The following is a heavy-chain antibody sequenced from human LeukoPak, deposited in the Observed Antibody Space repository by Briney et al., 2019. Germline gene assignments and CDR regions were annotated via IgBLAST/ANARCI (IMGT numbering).Heavy chain of an antibody. J-gene: IGHJ4*02. CDR1: GNSISSGDYY. D-gene: IGHD6-13*01. V-gene: IGHV4-31*03. Sequence: SETLSLTCTVSGNSISSGDYYWTCIRQHPGKGLEWIGCIYYSASTYYNLSLKSRVIISADTSKNHFSLKLSSVTAADTAVYYCARVREATIAPFFDYWGQGILVTVSS. CDR3: ARVREATIAPFFDY. CDR2: IYYSAST.